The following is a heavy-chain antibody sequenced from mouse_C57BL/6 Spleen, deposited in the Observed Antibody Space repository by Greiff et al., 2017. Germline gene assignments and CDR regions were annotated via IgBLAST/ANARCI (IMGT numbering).Heavy chain of an antibody. V-gene: IGHV5-15*01. D-gene: IGHD3-3*01. Sequence: EVQGVESGGGLVQPGGSLKLSCAASGFTFSDYGMAWVRQAPRKGPEWVAFISNLAYSIYYADTVTGRFTISRENAKNTLYLEMSSLRSEDTAMYYCARQGGLDWYFDVWGTGTTVTVSS. CDR3: ARQGGLDWYFDV. CDR2: ISNLAYSI. CDR1: GFTFSDYG. J-gene: IGHJ1*03.